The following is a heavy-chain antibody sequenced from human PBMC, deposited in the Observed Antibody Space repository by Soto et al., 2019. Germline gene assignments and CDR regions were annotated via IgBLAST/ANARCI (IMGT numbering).Heavy chain of an antibody. CDR1: GGCINSINW. Sequence: SGNLSLSCGVSGGCINSINWWSWVRQTPGKGLEWIGEIYHNGRSNYNPSLKSRVTLSIDKSKNQFFLNLTTVTAADTAVYYCARSQGVVPTHAFHPWGQATLVTVSS. J-gene: IGHJ5*02. D-gene: IGHD2-15*01. CDR3: ARSQGVVPTHAFHP. CDR2: IYHNGRS. V-gene: IGHV4-4*02.